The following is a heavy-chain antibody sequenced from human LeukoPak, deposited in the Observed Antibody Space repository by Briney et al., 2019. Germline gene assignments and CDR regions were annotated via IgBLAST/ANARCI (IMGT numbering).Heavy chain of an antibody. CDR1: GGSISSSTYY. V-gene: IGHV4-39*01. J-gene: IGHJ4*02. Sequence: SETLSLTCTLSGGSISSSTYYWGWIRQPPGKGLEWFGSISHRGNTYYNPSLRSRVTISVDTSKNQLSLKLSSVTAADTAVYYCARLYEGKRPPDYWGQGTLVTVSS. CDR2: ISHRGNT. CDR3: ARLYEGKRPPDY. D-gene: IGHD2-8*01.